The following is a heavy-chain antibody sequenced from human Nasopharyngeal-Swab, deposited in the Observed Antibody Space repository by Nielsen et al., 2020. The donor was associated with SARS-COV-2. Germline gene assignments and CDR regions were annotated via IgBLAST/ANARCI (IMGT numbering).Heavy chain of an antibody. D-gene: IGHD3-3*01. CDR2: IYYSGST. Sequence: SETLSLTCTVSGGSIRSYYWSWIRQPPGKGLEWIGYIYYSGSTNYNPSLKSRVTISVDTSKNQFSLKLSSVTAADTAVYYCARGPYYDFWSGYYDYYYYYMDVWGKGTTVTVSS. J-gene: IGHJ6*03. CDR3: ARGPYYDFWSGYYDYYYYYMDV. V-gene: IGHV4-59*01. CDR1: GGSIRSYY.